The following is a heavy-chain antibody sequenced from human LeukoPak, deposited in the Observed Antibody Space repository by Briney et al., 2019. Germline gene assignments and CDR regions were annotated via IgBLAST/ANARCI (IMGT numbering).Heavy chain of an antibody. D-gene: IGHD6-19*01. CDR1: GYTFTSYG. CDR2: IAVYNGDT. CDR3: ARQAGYSTGWYGGYYFDH. Sequence: VASVKVSCKASGYTFTSYGISRVRHAPGQGPEWMGWIAVYNGDTKFLQKFQGRVTLTTDASTNTAYMELRSLTSDDTAVYYCARQAGYSTGWYGGYYFDHWGQGTPVTVSA. V-gene: IGHV1-18*01. J-gene: IGHJ4*02.